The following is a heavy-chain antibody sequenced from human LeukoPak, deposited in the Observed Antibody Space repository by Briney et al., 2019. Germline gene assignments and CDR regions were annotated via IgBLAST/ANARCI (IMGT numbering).Heavy chain of an antibody. Sequence: GGSLRLSCAASGFTFSNAWMSWVRQAPGKGLEWVGRIKSKTDGGTTDYAAPVKGRFTISRDDSKNTLYLQMNSLKTEDTAVYYCTTREDSSSLEYFQHWGQGTLVTVSS. V-gene: IGHV3-15*01. CDR2: IKSKTDGGTT. CDR1: GFTFSNAW. J-gene: IGHJ1*01. D-gene: IGHD6-13*01. CDR3: TTREDSSSLEYFQH.